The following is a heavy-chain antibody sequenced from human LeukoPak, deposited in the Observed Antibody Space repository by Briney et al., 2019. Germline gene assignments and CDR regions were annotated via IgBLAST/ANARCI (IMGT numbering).Heavy chain of an antibody. Sequence: SETLSLTCSGATGSISSSPRCIRDRQPPRRGPERIVTNIHDGNTDSNPSLKRRVTISLDNSRNLLSLKLSSVAAADTAVYYCARAPHIDNYYGTTTGLRDFWGQGTLVSVSS. J-gene: IGHJ4*02. CDR1: TGSISSSPR. CDR3: ARAPHIDNYYGTTTGLRDF. CDR2: NIHDGNT. D-gene: IGHD1-14*01. V-gene: IGHV4-4*02.